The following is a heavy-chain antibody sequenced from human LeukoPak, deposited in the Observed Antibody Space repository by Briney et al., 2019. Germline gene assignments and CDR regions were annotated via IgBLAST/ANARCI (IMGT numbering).Heavy chain of an antibody. D-gene: IGHD3-10*01. V-gene: IGHV1-8*01. Sequence: GASVKVSCKASGYSFTSYDINWVRQATGQGLEWRGWMNPNSGNTGHAQKFQGRVTMTRNTSISTAYMELSSLRSEDTAVYFCARGQSRRFGELFGYWGQGTLVTVSS. CDR2: MNPNSGNT. CDR3: ARGQSRRFGELFGY. J-gene: IGHJ4*02. CDR1: GYSFTSYD.